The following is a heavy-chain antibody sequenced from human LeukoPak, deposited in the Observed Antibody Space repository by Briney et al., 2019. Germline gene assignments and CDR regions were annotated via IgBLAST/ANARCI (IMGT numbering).Heavy chain of an antibody. Sequence: SETLSLTCTVSGGSVSSSSYYWGWIRQPPGKGLEWIGSIYYSGSTSYNPSLKSRVTISVDTSKNQFSLKLSSVTAADTAVYYCARAGGFITVTTDYWGQGTLVTVSS. V-gene: IGHV4-39*07. CDR2: IYYSGST. CDR3: ARAGGFITVTTDY. J-gene: IGHJ4*02. D-gene: IGHD4-17*01. CDR1: GGSVSSSSYY.